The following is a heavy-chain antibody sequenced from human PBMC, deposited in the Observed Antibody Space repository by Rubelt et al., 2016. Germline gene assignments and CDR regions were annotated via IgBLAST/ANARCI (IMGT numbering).Heavy chain of an antibody. J-gene: IGHJ4*02. V-gene: IGHV3-23*01. D-gene: IGHD5-18*01. Sequence: QRGGLEWVSAISGSGGSTYYADSVKGRFTISRDNSKNTLYLQMNSLRAEDTAVYYCAKDFREWIQLWLPFFDYWGQGTLVTVSS. CDR3: AKDFREWIQLWLPFFDY. CDR2: ISGSGGST.